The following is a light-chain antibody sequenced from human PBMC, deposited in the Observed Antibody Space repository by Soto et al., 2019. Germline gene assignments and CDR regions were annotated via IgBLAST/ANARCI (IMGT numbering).Light chain of an antibody. CDR1: QTIGSC. CDR2: AAA. Sequence: IQITQSPSTLAGSLGDRVTITCRASQTIGSCFAWYQQKPGKAPKRLIYAAASLQSGVPSSFRGSGSGTEFPLTISSLQPEDFETYYCLQHYSYPLTFGRGTKVDIK. V-gene: IGKV1-17*01. CDR3: LQHYSYPLT. J-gene: IGKJ4*01.